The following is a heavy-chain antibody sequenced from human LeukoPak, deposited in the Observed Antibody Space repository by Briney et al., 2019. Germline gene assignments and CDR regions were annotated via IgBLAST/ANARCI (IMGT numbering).Heavy chain of an antibody. Sequence: ASVKVSCKVSGYTLTELSMHWVRQAPGKGLEWMGGFDPEDGETIYAQKFQGRVTMTEDTSTDTAYMELSSLRSEDTAVYYCATDQGVGATNYCYYGMDVWGQGTTVTVSS. D-gene: IGHD1-26*01. CDR1: GYTLTELS. J-gene: IGHJ6*02. CDR3: ATDQGVGATNYCYYGMDV. CDR2: FDPEDGET. V-gene: IGHV1-24*01.